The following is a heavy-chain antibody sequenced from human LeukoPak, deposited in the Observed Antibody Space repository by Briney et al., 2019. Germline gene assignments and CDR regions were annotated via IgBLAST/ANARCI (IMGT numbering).Heavy chain of an antibody. V-gene: IGHV1-24*01. CDR3: AVRGSGSYPY. J-gene: IGHJ4*02. CDR2: FDPDGGET. CDR1: GYTLTELS. Sequence: ASVKVSCKVSGYTLTELSMHWVRQAPGKGLEWMGGFDPDGGETIYAQKFQGRATMTEDTSTDTAYMELSSLRSEDTALYYCAVRGSGSYPYWGQGTQATVSS. D-gene: IGHD3-10*01.